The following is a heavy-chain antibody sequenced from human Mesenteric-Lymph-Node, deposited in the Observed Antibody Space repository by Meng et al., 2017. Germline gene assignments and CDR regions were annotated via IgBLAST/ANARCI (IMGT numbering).Heavy chain of an antibody. CDR1: GFTFSSYA. V-gene: IGHV3-23*01. D-gene: IGHD3-3*01. CDR3: ANGLWSEKYYSPLDY. CDR2: ISGSGSST. Sequence: GESLKISCAASGFTFSSYAMTWVRQAPGKGLEWVSAISGSGSSTYYADSVKGRFTISRDNSKNTLYLQMNSLRAEDTALYYCANGLWSEKYYSPLDYWGQGTLVTVSS. J-gene: IGHJ4*02.